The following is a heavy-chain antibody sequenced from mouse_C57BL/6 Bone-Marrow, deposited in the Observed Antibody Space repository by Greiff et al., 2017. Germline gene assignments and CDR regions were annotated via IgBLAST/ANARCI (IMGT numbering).Heavy chain of an antibody. V-gene: IGHV1-81*01. Sequence: QVQLQQSGAELARPGASVKLSCKASGYTFTSYGISWVKQRTGQGLEWIGEIYPRSGNTYYNEKFKGKATLTADKSSSTAYMELRSRTSEDSAVYFCARGGVPYYYAMDYWGQGTSVTVSS. CDR1: GYTFTSYG. CDR3: ARGGVPYYYAMDY. J-gene: IGHJ4*01. CDR2: IYPRSGNT.